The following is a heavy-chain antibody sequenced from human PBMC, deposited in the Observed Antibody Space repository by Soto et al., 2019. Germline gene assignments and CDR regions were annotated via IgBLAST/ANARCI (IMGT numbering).Heavy chain of an antibody. D-gene: IGHD3-10*01. CDR1: GFTFSRYA. CDR2: ISYDGSNK. CDR3: AAPGSGSYYFDY. V-gene: IGHV3-30-3*01. Sequence: QVQLVESGGGVVQPGRSLRLSCAASGFTFSRYAMHWVRQAPGKGLEWVAVISYDGSNKYYADSVKGRFTISRDNSKNTLYLQMNNLRAEDTAVYYCAAPGSGSYYFDYWGHGTLVTVSS. J-gene: IGHJ4*01.